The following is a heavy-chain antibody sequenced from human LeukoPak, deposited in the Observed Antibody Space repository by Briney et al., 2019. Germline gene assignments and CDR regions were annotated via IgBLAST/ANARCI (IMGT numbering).Heavy chain of an antibody. CDR2: TYYRSKWYN. V-gene: IGHV6-1*01. Sequence: SQTLSLTCALSGDILSSNSAAWNWIRQSPSRGLEWLGRTYYRSKWYNDYAISVKSRITINPDTSKNQFSLQLNSVTPEDTAVYYCARSGSYDFFPDAFDIWGQGTMVTVSS. D-gene: IGHD1-26*01. CDR3: ARSGSYDFFPDAFDI. CDR1: GDILSSNSAA. J-gene: IGHJ3*02.